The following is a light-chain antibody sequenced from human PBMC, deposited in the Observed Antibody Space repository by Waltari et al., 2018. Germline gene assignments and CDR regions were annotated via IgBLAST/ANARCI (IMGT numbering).Light chain of an antibody. Sequence: QSALTQPASVSASPGQSITISCTGTSGDIVAYNYVSWYQQHPGNAPKLMIYEVIHRPSGVSTRFSGSRSGNTASLTISGLQAEDEAYYYCMSYTTTITWVFGGGTKLTVL. J-gene: IGLJ3*02. CDR2: EVI. CDR3: MSYTTTITWV. V-gene: IGLV2-14*03. CDR1: SGDIVAYNY.